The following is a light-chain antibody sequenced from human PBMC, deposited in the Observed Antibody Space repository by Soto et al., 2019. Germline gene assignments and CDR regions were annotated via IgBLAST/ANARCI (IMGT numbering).Light chain of an antibody. J-gene: IGLJ2*01. CDR3: SSYTTIPHVV. Sequence: QSALTQPASVSGSPGQSITISCTGTSSDIGTYYYVSWFQHHPGKAPKLIIFEVSNRPSGISDRFSGFKSANTAYLTISGVQQEDAADYHCSSYTTIPHVVFGGGTKLTVL. V-gene: IGLV2-14*01. CDR2: EVS. CDR1: SSDIGTYYY.